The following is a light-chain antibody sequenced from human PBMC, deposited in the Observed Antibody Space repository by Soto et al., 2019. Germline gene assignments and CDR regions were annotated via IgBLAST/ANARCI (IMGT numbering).Light chain of an antibody. CDR2: GAS. CDR1: QNINFN. Sequence: ETLMTQSPATLSASPGERVTLSCRASQNINFNLAWYQQTPGQAPRVLIYGASSRASGIPDRFSGSGSGTDITLTISRLVHDDFALYYCQQYHNWPPLTFGGGTRVEIK. CDR3: QQYHNWPPLT. J-gene: IGKJ4*01. V-gene: IGKV3D-15*01.